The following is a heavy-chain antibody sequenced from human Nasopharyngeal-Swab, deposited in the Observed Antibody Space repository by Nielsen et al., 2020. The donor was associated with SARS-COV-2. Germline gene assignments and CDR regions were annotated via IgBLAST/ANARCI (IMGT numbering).Heavy chain of an antibody. CDR1: GFTFSSYW. V-gene: IGHV3-7*01. CDR2: IKQDGSEK. CDR3: ARDLTDAYYDFWSGYYNYYYGMDV. J-gene: IGHJ6*02. Sequence: GGSLRLSCAASGFTFSSYWMSWVRQAPGKGLEWVANIKQDGSEKYYVDSVKGRFTISRDNSKNTLYLQMNSLRAEDTAVYYCARDLTDAYYDFWSGYYNYYYGMDVWGQGTTVTVSS. D-gene: IGHD3-3*01.